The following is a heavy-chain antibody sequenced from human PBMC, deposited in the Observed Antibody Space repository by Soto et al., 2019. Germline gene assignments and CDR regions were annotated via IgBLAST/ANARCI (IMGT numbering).Heavy chain of an antibody. J-gene: IGHJ4*02. V-gene: IGHV3-23*01. Sequence: PGRSLRLSCAASGFAFSSYAMSWVRQAPGKGLEWVSAISGSGGSTYYADSVKGRFTISRDNSKNTLYLQMNSLRAEDTAVYYCAKSSLVRFPPQVYFDYWGQGTLVTVSS. CDR2: ISGSGGST. D-gene: IGHD2-8*01. CDR3: AKSSLVRFPPQVYFDY. CDR1: GFAFSSYA.